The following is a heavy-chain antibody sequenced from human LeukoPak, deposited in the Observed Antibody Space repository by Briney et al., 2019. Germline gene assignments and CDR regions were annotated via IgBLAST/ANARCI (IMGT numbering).Heavy chain of an antibody. CDR3: AGDGGSGRSDYYYYGMDV. J-gene: IGHJ6*02. V-gene: IGHV4-59*01. CDR1: GGSISSYY. CDR2: IYYSGST. Sequence: PSETLSLTCTVSGGSISSYYWSWIRQPPGKGLEWIGYIYYSGSTNYNPSLKSRVTISVDTSKNQFSLKLSSVTAADTAVYYCAGDGGSGRSDYYYYGMDVWGQGTTVTVSS. D-gene: IGHD3-10*01.